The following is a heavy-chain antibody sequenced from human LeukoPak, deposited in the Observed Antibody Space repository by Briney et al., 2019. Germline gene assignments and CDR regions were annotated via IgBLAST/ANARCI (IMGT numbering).Heavy chain of an antibody. D-gene: IGHD2-8*02. J-gene: IGHJ4*02. CDR1: EFTFTTYN. CDR3: LRAPTGSFDY. Sequence: WGTLSLSCAGSEFTFTTYNMHWARNTPGTGRDLVSYISPSSTTMAYADSVKGRFTISRDNAKNSLYLQMNSPRAAATAVVYYLRAPTGSFDYWGQATMVSVSS. CDR2: ISPSSTTM. V-gene: IGHV3-48*01.